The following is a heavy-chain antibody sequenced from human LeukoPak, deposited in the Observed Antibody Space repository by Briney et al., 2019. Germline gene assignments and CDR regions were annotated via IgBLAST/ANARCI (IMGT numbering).Heavy chain of an antibody. CDR3: XXXXXXXXWXXY. J-gene: IGHJ4*02. Sequence: XDCXRGVRHTPGXGLXWVSRISGDGSSTXYADSVKGGVTISRDNAKXTLYLQMNSLRAEDTGVYYXXXXXXXXXWXXYWXQGTLVTVSS. CDR1: XDC. V-gene: IGHV3-74*01. CDR2: ISGDGSST.